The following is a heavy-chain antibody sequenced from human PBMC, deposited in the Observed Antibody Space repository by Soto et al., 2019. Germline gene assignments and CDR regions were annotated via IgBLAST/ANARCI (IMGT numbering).Heavy chain of an antibody. CDR2: INHSGST. CDR1: GGPFSGYY. V-gene: IGHV4-34*01. CDR3: ARVGIAAAGTPISSLNWFDP. J-gene: IGHJ5*02. Sequence: SETLSLTCAVYGGPFSGYYWSWIRQPTGKGLEWIGEINHSGSTNYNPSLKSRVTISVDTSRNQFSLKLSSVTAADTAVYYCARVGIAAAGTPISSLNWFDPWGQGTLVTVSS. D-gene: IGHD6-13*01.